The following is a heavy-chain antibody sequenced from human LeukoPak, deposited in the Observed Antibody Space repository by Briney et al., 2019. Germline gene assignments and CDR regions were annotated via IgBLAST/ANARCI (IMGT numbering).Heavy chain of an antibody. D-gene: IGHD1-7*01. CDR3: ARGSRVGRIELDY. J-gene: IGHJ4*02. CDR2: IYYSGST. V-gene: IGHV4-39*01. Sequence: SETLSLTCTVSGGSISSSSYYWGWIRQPPGKGLEWIGSIYYSGSTYYNPSLKSRVTISVDTPKNQFSLKLSSVTAADTAVYYCARGSRVGRIELDYWGQGTLVTVSS. CDR1: GGSISSSSYY.